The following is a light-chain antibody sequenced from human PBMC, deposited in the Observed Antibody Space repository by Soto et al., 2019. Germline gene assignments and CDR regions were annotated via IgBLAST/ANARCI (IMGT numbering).Light chain of an antibody. J-gene: IGLJ2*01. CDR3: CSYAGSSTFV. CDR2: EVS. Sequence: QSVLTQPASVSGSPGQSIPISCTGTSGDVGSYNLVSWYQQHPGKAPKLMIYEVSKRPSGVSNRFSGSKSGNTASLTISGLQAEDEADYYCCSYAGSSTFVFGGGTKLTVL. CDR1: SGDVGSYNL. V-gene: IGLV2-23*02.